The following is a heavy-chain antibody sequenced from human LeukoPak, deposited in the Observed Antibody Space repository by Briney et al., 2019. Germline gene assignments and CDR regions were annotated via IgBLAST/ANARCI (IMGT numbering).Heavy chain of an antibody. J-gene: IGHJ4*02. Sequence: GGSLRLSCAASGFTFSSYAMHWVRQAPGKGLEWVAVISYDGSNKYYADSVKGRFTISRGNSKNTLYLQMSSLRAEDTAVYYCARDQMSGHGTLFGIIDYWGQGTLVTVSS. CDR3: ARDQMSGHGTLFGIIDY. CDR2: ISYDGSNK. V-gene: IGHV3-30-3*01. CDR1: GFTFSSYA. D-gene: IGHD3-10*02.